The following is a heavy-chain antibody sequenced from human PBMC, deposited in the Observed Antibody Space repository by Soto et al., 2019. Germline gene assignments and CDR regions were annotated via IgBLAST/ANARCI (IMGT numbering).Heavy chain of an antibody. CDR3: ARGNYYYDSSGYYAS. D-gene: IGHD3-22*01. V-gene: IGHV3-21*01. CDR1: GFTFSSYS. J-gene: IGHJ5*02. Sequence: GGSLRLSCAASGFTFSSYSMNWVRQAPGKGLEWVSSISSSSSYIYYADSVKGRFTISRDNAKNSLYLQMNSLRAEDTAVYYCARGNYYYDSSGYYASWGQGTLVTVSS. CDR2: ISSSSSYI.